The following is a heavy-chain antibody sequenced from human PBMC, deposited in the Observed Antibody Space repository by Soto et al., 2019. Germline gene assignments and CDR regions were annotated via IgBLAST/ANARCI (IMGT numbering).Heavy chain of an antibody. Sequence: QVQLVESGGGVVQPGRSLRLSCAASGFTFSSYGRHWVRQAPGKGLEWVAVISYDGSNKYYADSVKGRFTISRDNSKNTLYLQMNSLRAEDTAVYYSAKESAAMVTHNWGPGTLVTVSS. D-gene: IGHD5-18*01. CDR1: GFTFSSYG. CDR3: AKESAAMVTHN. V-gene: IGHV3-30*18. CDR2: ISYDGSNK. J-gene: IGHJ4*02.